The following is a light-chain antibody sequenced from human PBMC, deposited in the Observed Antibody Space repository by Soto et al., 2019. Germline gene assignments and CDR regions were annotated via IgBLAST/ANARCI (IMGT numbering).Light chain of an antibody. CDR2: AAS. Sequence: DIQMTQSPSSLSASVGDRVTITCRTSQSISAYLNWYQQKPGKAPTLLIYAASTLQRGVPSRFSGSGSGADFTLTISSLQPEDFATYYCQQSYSMPRTFGQGTKVELK. CDR1: QSISAY. J-gene: IGKJ1*01. V-gene: IGKV1-39*01. CDR3: QQSYSMPRT.